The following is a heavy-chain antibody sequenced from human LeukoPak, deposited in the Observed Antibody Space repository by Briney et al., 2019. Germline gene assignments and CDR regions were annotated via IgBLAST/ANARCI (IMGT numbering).Heavy chain of an antibody. CDR1: GGTFSSYA. CDR3: AYGSGSRIPYYYGMDV. Sequence: SVKVSCKASGGTFSSYAISWVRQAPGQGLEWMGGIIPIFGTANYAQKFQGRVTITADESTSTAYMELSSLRSEDTAVYYCAYGSGSRIPYYYGMDVWGQGTTVTVSS. CDR2: IIPIFGTA. D-gene: IGHD3-10*01. V-gene: IGHV1-69*13. J-gene: IGHJ6*02.